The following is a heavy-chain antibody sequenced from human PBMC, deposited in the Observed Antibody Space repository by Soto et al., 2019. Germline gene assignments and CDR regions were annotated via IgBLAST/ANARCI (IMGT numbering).Heavy chain of an antibody. CDR1: GFTFSSYG. CDR3: AARRGYYDSSAPFDP. V-gene: IGHV3-30*03. CDR2: ISYDGSNK. J-gene: IGHJ5*02. Sequence: GGSLRLSCAASGFTFSSYGMHWVRQAPGKGLEWVAVISYDGSNKYYADSVKGRFTISRDNSKNTLYLQMNSLRAEDTAVYYCAARRGYYDSSAPFDPWGQGTLVTVSS. D-gene: IGHD3-22*01.